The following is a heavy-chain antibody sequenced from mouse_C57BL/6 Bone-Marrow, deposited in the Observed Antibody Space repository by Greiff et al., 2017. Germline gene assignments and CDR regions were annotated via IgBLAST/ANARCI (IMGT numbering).Heavy chain of an antibody. D-gene: IGHD1-1*01. CDR3: ASDSSSYVDY. V-gene: IGHV1-59*01. Sequence: QVQLQQPGAELVRPGTSVKLSCKASGYTFTSYWMHWVKQRPGQGLEWIGVIDPSDSYTNYNQKFKGKATLTVDTSSSTAYMQLSSLTSEDSAVYYCASDSSSYVDYWGQGTTLTVSS. CDR2: IDPSDSYT. J-gene: IGHJ2*01. CDR1: GYTFTSYW.